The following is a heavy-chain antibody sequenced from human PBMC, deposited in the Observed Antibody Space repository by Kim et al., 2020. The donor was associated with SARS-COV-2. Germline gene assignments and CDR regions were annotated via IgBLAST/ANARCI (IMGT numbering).Heavy chain of an antibody. CDR2: ITPIDGFT. D-gene: IGHD3-9*01. J-gene: IGHJ4*02. CDR3: ARDNTDWSFDY. CDR1: GYTFTSHK. V-gene: IGHV1-46*01. Sequence: ASVKVSCKASGYTFTSHKIHWVRQAPGQGLEWMGIITPIDGFTTYAQDLQDRVTMTSDTSTTTVTMELSSLRSGDTAVYFCARDNTDWSFDYWGQATLVTVSS.